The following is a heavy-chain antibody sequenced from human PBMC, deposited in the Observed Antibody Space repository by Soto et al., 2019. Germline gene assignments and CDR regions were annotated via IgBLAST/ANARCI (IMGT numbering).Heavy chain of an antibody. CDR3: ARFSSTDDAFDI. Sequence: VASVKVSCKASGYTFTGYYMHWVRQAPGQGLEWMGWINPNSGGTNYAQKFQGRITMTRDTSISTAYMELSRLRSDDTAVYYCARFSSTDDAFDIWGQGTMVTVSS. D-gene: IGHD6-13*01. V-gene: IGHV1-2*02. CDR1: GYTFTGYY. J-gene: IGHJ3*02. CDR2: INPNSGGT.